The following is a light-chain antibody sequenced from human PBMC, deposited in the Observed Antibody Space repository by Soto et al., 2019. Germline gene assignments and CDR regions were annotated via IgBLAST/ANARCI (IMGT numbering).Light chain of an antibody. CDR2: AAS. J-gene: IGKJ4*01. V-gene: IGKV1-9*01. Sequence: DIQLTQSPSFLSASVGERATITCRASQGTSSYFAWYQQKPGQAPKLLIYAASTMQSGVPSRFSGSASGTEFTLTISSLQPEYFATYYCQQLIFGGGTKVEIK. CDR3: QQLI. CDR1: QGTSSY.